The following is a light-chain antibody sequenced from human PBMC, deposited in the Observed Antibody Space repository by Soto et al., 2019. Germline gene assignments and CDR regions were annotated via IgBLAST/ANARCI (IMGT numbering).Light chain of an antibody. CDR1: QTINSW. Sequence: DIQMTQSPSTLSAFVGDRVTITCRASQTINSWLAWYQQKPGKAPKLLIYMASSLESGVPSRFSGSGSGTEFTLTIISLQPDDFATYYCQQYNSYPLTFGGGTKVEIK. CDR2: MAS. J-gene: IGKJ4*01. CDR3: QQYNSYPLT. V-gene: IGKV1-5*03.